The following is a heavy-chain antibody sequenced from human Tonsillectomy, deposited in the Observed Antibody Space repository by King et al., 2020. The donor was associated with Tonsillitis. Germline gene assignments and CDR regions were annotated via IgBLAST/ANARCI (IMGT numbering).Heavy chain of an antibody. D-gene: IGHD3-22*01. CDR1: GFTFSSYG. Sequence: VQLVESGGGVVQPGRSLRLSCAASGFTFSSYGMHWVRQAPGKGLEWVAVISYDGSNKYYVDSVKGRFTISRDNSKNTLFLRMNSLRVEDTAVYYCARGDDSSGYYWSFDYWGQGTLVTVSS. J-gene: IGHJ4*02. CDR3: ARGDDSSGYYWSFDY. V-gene: IGHV3-33*05. CDR2: ISYDGSNK.